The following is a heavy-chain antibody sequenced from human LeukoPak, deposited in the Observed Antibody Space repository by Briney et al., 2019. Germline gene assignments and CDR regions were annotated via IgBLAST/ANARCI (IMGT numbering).Heavy chain of an antibody. CDR3: ARDPGRQYSSTADV. CDR1: GFSFSSYW. Sequence: PGGSLRLSCAASGFSFSSYWMNWVRRAPGKGLEWLANIKEDGSKKYYVDSVKGRFTISRDNAKNSLYLQMDSLRAEDTAVYYCARDPGRQYSSTADVWGQGTTVIVS. V-gene: IGHV3-7*03. D-gene: IGHD6-19*01. CDR2: IKEDGSKK. J-gene: IGHJ6*02.